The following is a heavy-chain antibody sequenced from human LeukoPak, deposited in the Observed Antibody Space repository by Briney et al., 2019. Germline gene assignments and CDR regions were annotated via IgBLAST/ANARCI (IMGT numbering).Heavy chain of an antibody. J-gene: IGHJ3*02. CDR1: GGSFSSYY. CDR3: AKSNGYGLVDI. V-gene: IGHV4-59*10. CDR2: IYTTGST. Sequence: PSETLSLTCAVYGGSFSSYYWSWIRQPAGKGLEWIGRIYTTGSTNYNPSLKSRVTMSVDTSKNQFSLTLSSVTAADTAVYYCAKSNGYGLVDIWGQGTMVTVSS. D-gene: IGHD3-10*01.